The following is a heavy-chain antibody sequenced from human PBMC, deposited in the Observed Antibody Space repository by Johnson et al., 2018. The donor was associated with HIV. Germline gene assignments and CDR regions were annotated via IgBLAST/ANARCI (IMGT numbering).Heavy chain of an antibody. CDR3: AKFVGAGSYDAFDI. J-gene: IGHJ3*02. V-gene: IGHV3-30-3*02. CDR2: ISYDGSNK. D-gene: IGHD1-26*01. CDR1: GFTFSSYA. Sequence: QVQLVESGGGVVQPGRSLRLSCAASGFTFSSYAMHWVRQAPGKGLEWVAVISYDGSNKYYADSVKGRFTISRDNSKNTLYLQMNSVRAEDTAVYYCAKFVGAGSYDAFDIWGQGTMVTVSS.